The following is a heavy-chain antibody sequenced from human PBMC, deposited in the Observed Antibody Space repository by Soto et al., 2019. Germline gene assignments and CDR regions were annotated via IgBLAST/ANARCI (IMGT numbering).Heavy chain of an antibody. CDR3: ARAFFEYYGSRSGQLGMDF. CDR2: IDTAGDT. D-gene: IGHD3-10*01. J-gene: IGHJ6*02. Sequence: GGSLRLSCAASGFTFSSYDIHWVRQGTGKGLEWVSGIDTAGDTYYPGSLKGRFTISRENAKNSLYLQMNSLSAGDTAVYYCARAFFEYYGSRSGQLGMDFWGQGTTVTVSS. V-gene: IGHV3-13*04. CDR1: GFTFSSYD.